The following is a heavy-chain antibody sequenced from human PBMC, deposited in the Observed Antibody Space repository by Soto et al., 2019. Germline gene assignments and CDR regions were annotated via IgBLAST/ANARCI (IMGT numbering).Heavy chain of an antibody. CDR1: GGSFSGYQ. CDR2: INDSGNI. CDR3: ARGLIVWFGELSRRGGYYYYLDV. Sequence: QVQLQQWGAGLLKPSETLSLTCAVYGGSFSGYQWSWIRQTPGKGLEWIGEINDSGNINYNPSLKRRVTILVDTATKQVSLKLSSVTAADTAVYYCARGLIVWFGELSRRGGYYYYLDVWCKGTTVTV. D-gene: IGHD3-10*01. J-gene: IGHJ6*03. V-gene: IGHV4-34*01.